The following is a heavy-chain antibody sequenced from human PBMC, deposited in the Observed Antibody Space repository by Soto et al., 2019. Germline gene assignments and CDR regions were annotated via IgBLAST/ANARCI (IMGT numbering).Heavy chain of an antibody. CDR3: ARGYWVWFGESDISMARFDP. CDR1: GYTFTSYD. D-gene: IGHD3-10*01. V-gene: IGHV1-8*01. Sequence: QVQLVQSGAEVKKPGASVKVSCKASGYTFTSYDINWVRQATGQGLEWMGWMNPNSGNTGYAQKCQGRVTMTRNTSISTAYMERSSLRSEDTAVYYCARGYWVWFGESDISMARFDPWGQGTLVTVSS. CDR2: MNPNSGNT. J-gene: IGHJ5*02.